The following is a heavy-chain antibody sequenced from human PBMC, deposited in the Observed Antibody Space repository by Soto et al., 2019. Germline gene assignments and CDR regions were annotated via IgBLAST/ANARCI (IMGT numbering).Heavy chain of an antibody. Sequence: QVQLVQSGAEVKKPGASVKVSCKASGYTFTSYDINWVRQATGQGLEWMGWMNPNSGNTGYAQKFQGRVTMTRNTSISTAYMELSSLRSEDTAVYYCARRTSGRLYSSGWTYYYYYYMDVWGKGTTVTVSS. D-gene: IGHD6-19*01. V-gene: IGHV1-8*01. J-gene: IGHJ6*03. CDR3: ARRTSGRLYSSGWTYYYYYYMDV. CDR2: MNPNSGNT. CDR1: GYTFTSYD.